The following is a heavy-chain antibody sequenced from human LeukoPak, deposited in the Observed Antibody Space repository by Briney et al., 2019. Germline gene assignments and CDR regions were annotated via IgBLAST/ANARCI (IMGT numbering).Heavy chain of an antibody. Sequence: SETLSLTCTVAGGSISSYYWSWIRQPPGKGLEWIGYIYYSGSTNYNPSLKSRVTISVDTSKNQFSLKLSSVTAADTAVYYCARSIVGAGGDAFDIWGQGTMVTVSS. J-gene: IGHJ3*02. CDR3: ARSIVGAGGDAFDI. V-gene: IGHV4-59*01. CDR1: GGSISSYY. CDR2: IYYSGST. D-gene: IGHD1-26*01.